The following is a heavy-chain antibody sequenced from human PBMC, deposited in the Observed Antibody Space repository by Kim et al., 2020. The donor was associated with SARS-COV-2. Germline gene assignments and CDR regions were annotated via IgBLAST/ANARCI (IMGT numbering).Heavy chain of an antibody. V-gene: IGHV4-39*01. CDR1: GGSISSSSYY. D-gene: IGHD2-15*01. Sequence: SETLSLTCTVSGGSISSSSYYWGWIRQPPGKGLEWIGSIYYSGSTYYKPSLKSRVAISVDTSKNQFSLRLSSVTAADAAVYYCGRQGGNCRGGSCYYYG. CDR3: GRQGGNCRGGSCYYYG. CDR2: IYYSGST. J-gene: IGHJ6*01.